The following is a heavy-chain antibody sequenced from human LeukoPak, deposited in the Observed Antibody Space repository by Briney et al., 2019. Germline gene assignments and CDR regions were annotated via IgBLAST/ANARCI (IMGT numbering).Heavy chain of an antibody. D-gene: IGHD5-12*01. Sequence: GGSLRLSCAASGFAFSTYTMNWVRQAPGKGLEWVSSISSSRNYIYYADSVKGRFTISRDNTKNSLFLQMDSLRAEDTAVYYCAPALSLYDYIYFDYWGQGALVTVSS. CDR3: APALSLYDYIYFDY. CDR2: ISSSRNYI. V-gene: IGHV3-21*01. J-gene: IGHJ4*02. CDR1: GFAFSTYT.